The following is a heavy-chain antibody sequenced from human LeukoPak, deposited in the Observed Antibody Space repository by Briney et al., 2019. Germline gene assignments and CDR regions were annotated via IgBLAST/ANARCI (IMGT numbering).Heavy chain of an antibody. V-gene: IGHV3-48*01. CDR1: GFTFSSYS. CDR3: AREPPVRGVITHYYYYYGMDV. J-gene: IGHJ6*02. CDR2: ISSSSSTI. D-gene: IGHD3-10*01. Sequence: PGGSLRLSCAAPGFTFSSYSMNWVRQAPGKGLEWVPYISSSSSTIYYADSVKGRFTISRDNAKNSLYLQMNSLRAEDTAVYYCAREPPVRGVITHYYYYYGMDVWGQGTTVTVSS.